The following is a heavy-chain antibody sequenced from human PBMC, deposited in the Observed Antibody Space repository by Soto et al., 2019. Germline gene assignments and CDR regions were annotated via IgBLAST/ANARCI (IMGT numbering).Heavy chain of an antibody. CDR2: ISYSGSP. V-gene: IGHV4-59*01. J-gene: IGHJ4*02. D-gene: IGHD6-6*01. Sequence: TSETLSLTCTVSGGSISGYYWSWIRLPPGKGLEWIGYISYSGSPNYNPSLKSRVTISIDTSQNQFSLTMTSVTAADTALYYCARAGRSSSKTVFDYWGLGTLDTVSS. CDR1: GGSISGYY. CDR3: ARAGRSSSKTVFDY.